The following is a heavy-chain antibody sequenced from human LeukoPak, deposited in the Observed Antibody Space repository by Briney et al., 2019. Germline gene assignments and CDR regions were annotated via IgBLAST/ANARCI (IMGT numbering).Heavy chain of an antibody. CDR3: ARDWCSGGSCYSAFDY. Sequence: GGSLRLSCAASGFTFSSYAMHWVRQAPGKGLEWVAVISYDGSNKYYADSVKGRFTISRDNSKNTLYLQMNSLRAEDTAVYYCARDWCSGGSCYSAFDYWGQGTLVTVSS. J-gene: IGHJ4*02. V-gene: IGHV3-30*04. CDR1: GFTFSSYA. CDR2: ISYDGSNK. D-gene: IGHD2-15*01.